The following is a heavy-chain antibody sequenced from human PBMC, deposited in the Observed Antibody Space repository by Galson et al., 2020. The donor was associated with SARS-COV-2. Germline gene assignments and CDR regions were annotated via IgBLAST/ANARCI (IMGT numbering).Heavy chain of an antibody. CDR1: GWTFSDYN. CDR3: ARGAPGY. Sequence: SETLSLTCAVYGWTFSDYNLTWIRQAPEKGLEWIAQISHRGSTNYNPSPKSRVTISVDTTKNQSSLKLTSVTAADTAVYYCARGAPGYWGQGTLVTVSS. J-gene: IGHJ4*02. V-gene: IGHV4-34*01. CDR2: ISHRGST.